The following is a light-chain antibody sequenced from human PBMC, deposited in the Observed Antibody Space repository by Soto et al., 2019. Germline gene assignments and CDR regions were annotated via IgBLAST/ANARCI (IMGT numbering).Light chain of an antibody. J-gene: IGKJ1*01. CDR3: QQYGSSPWT. CDR2: GAS. Sequence: EIVLTQSPGTLSLSPGERATLSCRASQSVSSSYLAWYQQKPGQAPRLLIYGASSRATGIPDRFSGSGSGTDFTLMGCRLEPEDFAVYYCQQYGSSPWTFGQGTKVEIK. V-gene: IGKV3-20*01. CDR1: QSVSSSY.